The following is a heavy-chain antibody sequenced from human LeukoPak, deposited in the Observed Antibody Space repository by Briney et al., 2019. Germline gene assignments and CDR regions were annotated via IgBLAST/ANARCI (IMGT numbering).Heavy chain of an antibody. CDR2: IIPILGIV. Sequence: ASVKVSCKASGGTFSSYAISWVRQAPGQGLEWMGRIIPILGIVNYAQKFQGRVTITADKSTSTAYMELSSLRSEDTAVYYCARENPSGSYYYDAFDIWGQGTMVTVSS. CDR3: ARENPSGSYYYDAFDI. J-gene: IGHJ3*02. D-gene: IGHD1-26*01. V-gene: IGHV1-69*04. CDR1: GGTFSSYA.